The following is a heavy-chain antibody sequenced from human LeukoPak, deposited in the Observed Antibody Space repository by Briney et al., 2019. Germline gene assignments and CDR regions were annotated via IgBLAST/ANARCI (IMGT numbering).Heavy chain of an antibody. D-gene: IGHD2-2*01. CDR1: GFTFTSYD. J-gene: IGHJ4*02. CDR3: ARSFIVVVPAAVDY. CDR2: INAGNGNT. Sequence: ASVKVSCKASGFTFTSYDMHWVRQAPGQRLEWMGWINAGNGNTKYSQKFQGRVTITRDTSASTAYMELSSLRSEDTAVYYCARSFIVVVPAAVDYWGQGTLVTVSS. V-gene: IGHV1-3*01.